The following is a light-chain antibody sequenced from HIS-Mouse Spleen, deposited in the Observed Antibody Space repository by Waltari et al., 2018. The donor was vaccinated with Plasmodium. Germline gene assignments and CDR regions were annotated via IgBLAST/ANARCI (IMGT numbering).Light chain of an antibody. J-gene: IGKJ3*01. CDR3: QQYNNWSFT. V-gene: IGKV3-15*01. CDR1: QSVSIN. CDR2: GAS. Sequence: EIVMTQSPATLSVSPGERAPLSCRASQSVSINLAWYQQKPGQAPRLLIYGASTRATGIPARFSGSGSGTEFTLTISSLQSEDFAVYYCQQYNNWSFTFGPGTKVDIK.